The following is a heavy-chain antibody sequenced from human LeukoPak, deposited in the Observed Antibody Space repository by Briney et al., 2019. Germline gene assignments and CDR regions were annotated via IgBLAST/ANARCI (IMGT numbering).Heavy chain of an antibody. CDR3: ARTVWGMPPGQYYYYYYYMDV. V-gene: IGHV3-21*01. D-gene: IGHD3-16*01. Sequence: GGSLRLSCAASGFTFSSYSMNWVRQAPGKGLEWVSSISSSSSYIYYADSVKGRFTISRDNAKNSLYLQMNSLRAEDTAVYYCARTVWGMPPGQYYYYYYYMDVWGKGTTVTVSS. CDR1: GFTFSSYS. J-gene: IGHJ6*03. CDR2: ISSSSSYI.